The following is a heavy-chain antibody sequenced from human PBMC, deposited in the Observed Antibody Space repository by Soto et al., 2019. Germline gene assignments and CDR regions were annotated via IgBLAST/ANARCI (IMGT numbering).Heavy chain of an antibody. CDR3: AREGREASGIDV. CDR1: GGSISSHY. Sequence: QVQLEESGPGLVKPSETLSLTCTVSGGSISSHYWSWVRQAPGKGLEWIGCIYYRGNTFYNPSLKSRGTISVDTSNNQFSLKLDSVTPADTAVYYCAREGREASGIDVWGQGTAVTVSS. D-gene: IGHD1-26*01. J-gene: IGHJ6*02. CDR2: IYYRGNT. V-gene: IGHV4-59*11.